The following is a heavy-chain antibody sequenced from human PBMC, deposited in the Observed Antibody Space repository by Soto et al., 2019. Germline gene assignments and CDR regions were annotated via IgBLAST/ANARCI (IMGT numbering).Heavy chain of an antibody. V-gene: IGHV4-31*03. Sequence: QVQLQESGPGLVKPSQTLSLTCTVSGGSISSGGYYWSWIRQHPGKGLEWIGYIYYSGSTYYNPSLNSRVTISVDTSKNQFSLKLSSVTAADTAVYYCAGGGSSGSYFDYWGQGTLVTVSS. D-gene: IGHD3-10*01. J-gene: IGHJ4*02. CDR2: IYYSGST. CDR3: AGGGSSGSYFDY. CDR1: GGSISSGGYY.